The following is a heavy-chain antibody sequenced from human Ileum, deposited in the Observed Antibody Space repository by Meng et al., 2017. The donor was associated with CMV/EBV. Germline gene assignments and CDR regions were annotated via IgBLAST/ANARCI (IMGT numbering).Heavy chain of an antibody. Sequence: GSLSLTCAVYGGSFSGYYWSWIRQPPGKGLEWIGEINHSGSTNYNPSLKSRVTISVDTSKNQFSLKLSSVTAADTAVYYCARGRIATLYYYYYYGMDVWGQGTTVTVSS. CDR2: INHSGST. D-gene: IGHD6-13*01. J-gene: IGHJ6*02. CDR3: ARGRIATLYYYYYYGMDV. V-gene: IGHV4-34*01. CDR1: GGSFSGYY.